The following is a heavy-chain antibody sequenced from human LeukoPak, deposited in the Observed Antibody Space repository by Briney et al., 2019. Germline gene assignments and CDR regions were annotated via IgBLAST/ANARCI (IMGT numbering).Heavy chain of an antibody. CDR1: GFTLSDQS. D-gene: IGHD1-26*01. V-gene: IGHV3-72*01. Sequence: GGSLRLSCAASGFTLSDQSMDWVRQAPGPGLEWVGRSRNKVNSFSTEYAASVKVRFTISTDDSKNSVYLQINSLKAEDTTVYYCARSGSSTQAHFPYNAMDVWGQGTTVTASS. CDR3: ARSGSSTQAHFPYNAMDV. CDR2: SRNKVNSFST. J-gene: IGHJ6*02.